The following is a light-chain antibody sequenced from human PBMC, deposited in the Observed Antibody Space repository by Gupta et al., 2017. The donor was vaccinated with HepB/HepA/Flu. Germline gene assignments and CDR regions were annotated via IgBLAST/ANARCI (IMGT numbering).Light chain of an antibody. J-gene: IGKJ4*01. CDR3: QQYNLRPLT. CDR2: GAS. CDR1: QNIYSS. Sequence: TVMTQSPARMSVSPGERATLSCRASQNIYSSLAWYQQKPGQAPRLLIYGASTRATGIPARFSGSGSGTEFTLTISSLQSEDFAVYYCQQYNLRPLTFGGGTKVEIK. V-gene: IGKV3-15*01.